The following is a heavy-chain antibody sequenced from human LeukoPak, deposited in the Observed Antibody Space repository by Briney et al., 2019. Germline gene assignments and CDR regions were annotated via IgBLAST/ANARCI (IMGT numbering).Heavy chain of an antibody. J-gene: IGHJ4*02. V-gene: IGHV3-7*02. CDR1: GFTFSNYW. CDR3: AKSGDTYYYDSSGYYLDY. D-gene: IGHD3-22*01. Sequence: GGSLRLSCAASGFTFSNYWMSWVRQAPGKGLEWMANIKQDGSEKLYVDSLKGRFTISRDNAKNSLYLQMNRLRAEDTAVYYCAKSGDTYYYDSSGYYLDYWGQGTLVTVSS. CDR2: IKQDGSEK.